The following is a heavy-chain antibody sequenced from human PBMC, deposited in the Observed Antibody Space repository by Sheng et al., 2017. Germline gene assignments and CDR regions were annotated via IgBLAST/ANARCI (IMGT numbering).Heavy chain of an antibody. Sequence: QVQLVESGGGVVQPGRSLRLSCAASGFTFSSYAMHWVRQAPGKGLEWVAVISYDGSNKYYADSVKGRFTISRDNSKNTLYLQMNSLRAEDTAVYYCARDRGEVQGVFDYWGQGTLVTVSS. J-gene: IGHJ4*02. CDR1: GFTFSSYA. CDR2: ISYDGSNK. D-gene: IGHD3-10*01. V-gene: IGHV3-30-3*01. CDR3: ARDRGEVQGVFDY.